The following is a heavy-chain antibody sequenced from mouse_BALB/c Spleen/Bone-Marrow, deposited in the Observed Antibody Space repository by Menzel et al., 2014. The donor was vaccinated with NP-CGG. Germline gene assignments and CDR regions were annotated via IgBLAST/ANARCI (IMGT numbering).Heavy chain of an antibody. J-gene: IGHJ4*01. D-gene: IGHD2-10*02. V-gene: IGHV2-6-7*01. CDR2: IWGDGTT. CDR1: GFSLTGFG. CDR3: AREKYGNYYAMDY. Sequence: QVQLQQSGPGLVAPSQSRSITCTVSGFSLTGFGINWIRQPPGKGLEWLGMIWGDGTTDYNPALKSRLSIKKDNSKSQVFLKMNSLQAGDTARYYCAREKYGNYYAMDYWGQGTSVTVSS.